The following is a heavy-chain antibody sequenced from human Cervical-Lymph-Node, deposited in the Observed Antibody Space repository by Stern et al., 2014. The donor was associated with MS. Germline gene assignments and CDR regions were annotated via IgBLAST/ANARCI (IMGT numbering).Heavy chain of an antibody. Sequence: QVQLQESGPGLVKASETLSLTCTVSGVSLSSFYWNWIRQPPGGGLEWIGYGNSSGGNKYNPAIKSRAAISVDTSKSQISLKLYSVTAADTAVYYCARWGGNSLNAFDVWGQGTMVTVSS. CDR2: GNSSGGN. J-gene: IGHJ3*01. D-gene: IGHD4-23*01. CDR3: ARWGGNSLNAFDV. CDR1: GVSLSSFY. V-gene: IGHV4-59*01.